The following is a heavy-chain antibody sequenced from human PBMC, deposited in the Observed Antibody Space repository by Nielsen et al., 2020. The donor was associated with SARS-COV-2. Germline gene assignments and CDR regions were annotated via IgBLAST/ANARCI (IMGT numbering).Heavy chain of an antibody. D-gene: IGHD3-9*01. V-gene: IGHV4-39*07. J-gene: IGHJ2*01. CDR3: ARDDIWVRNILTGYYPCWYFDL. Sequence: SETLSLTCTVSGGSISSTNYYWGWIRQPPVKGLEWIGSIYYSGSTYYNPSLQTHVTISVDTSRNQFSLKLNSVTAAAPAGYYCARDDIWVRNILTGYYPCWYFDLWGRGTLVTVSS. CDR2: IYYSGST. CDR1: GGSISSTNYY.